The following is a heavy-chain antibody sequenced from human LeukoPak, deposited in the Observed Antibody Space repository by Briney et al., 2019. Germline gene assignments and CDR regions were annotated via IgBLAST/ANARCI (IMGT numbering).Heavy chain of an antibody. V-gene: IGHV3-21*01. CDR3: AKDSYCSSTSCSTHNWFDP. D-gene: IGHD2-2*01. J-gene: IGHJ5*02. Sequence: PGGSLRLSCAASGFTFSSYGMHWVRQAPGKGLEWVSSISGSSSYIYYADSVKGRFTISRDNSKNTLYLQMNSLRAEDTAVYYCAKDSYCSSTSCSTHNWFDPWGQGTLVTVSS. CDR2: ISGSSSYI. CDR1: GFTFSSYG.